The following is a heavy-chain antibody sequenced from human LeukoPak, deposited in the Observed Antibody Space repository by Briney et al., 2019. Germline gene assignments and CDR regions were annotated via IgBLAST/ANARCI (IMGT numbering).Heavy chain of an antibody. CDR1: GFTFDDYA. CDR3: AKGALDRRGWYYMDV. J-gene: IGHJ6*03. V-gene: IGHV3-9*03. CDR2: ISWDSGSI. Sequence: GGSLRLSCAASGFTFDDYAMHWVRQAPGKGLEWVSGISWDSGSIGYADSVKGRFTISRDNAKNSLYLQMKSLRAEDMALYYCAKGALDRRGWYYMDVWGKGTTVTVSS. D-gene: IGHD3-10*01.